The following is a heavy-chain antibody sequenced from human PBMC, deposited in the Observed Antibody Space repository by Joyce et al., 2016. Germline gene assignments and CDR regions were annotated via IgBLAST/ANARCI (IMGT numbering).Heavy chain of an antibody. D-gene: IGHD2-8*02. J-gene: IGHJ6*02. CDR1: TFRNYG. Sequence: TFRNYGMNWVRQAPGRGLEWVAVIWKDGSDEYYADSVKGRFSISRDNSKNTLYLQMSSLRAEDTAVYYCVRDVVSPGPVWSPKVCTGGVCRSKNDYYVMDVWGRGTTVIVSS. V-gene: IGHV3-33*01. CDR3: VRDVVSPGPVWSPKVCTGGVCRSKNDYYVMDV. CDR2: IWKDGSDE.